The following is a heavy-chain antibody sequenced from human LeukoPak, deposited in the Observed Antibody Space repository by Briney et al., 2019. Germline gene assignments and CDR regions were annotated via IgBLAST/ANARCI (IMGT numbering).Heavy chain of an antibody. V-gene: IGHV4-39*01. CDR1: GGSISSSNCY. J-gene: IGHJ4*02. D-gene: IGHD3-10*01. Sequence: SETLSLTCTVSGGSISSSNCYWGWIRQPPGKGLEWIGSIYYSGGTYYNASLKSRVTISVDTSKNQFSLKLSSVTAADTAVYYCARQTGSGLFSLPGGQGTLVTVSS. CDR3: ARQTGSGLFSLP. CDR2: IYYSGGT.